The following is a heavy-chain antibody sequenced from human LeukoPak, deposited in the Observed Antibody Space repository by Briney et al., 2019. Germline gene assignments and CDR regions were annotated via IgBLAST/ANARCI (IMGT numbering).Heavy chain of an antibody. J-gene: IGHJ4*02. CDR3: ATETNGSHYDY. D-gene: IGHD1-14*01. CDR1: GLTFSTSG. Sequence: PGGSLRLSCTASGLTFSTSGFDWVRQAPGKGLEWVASIGPTGSDRYHADSIKGRFTISRDNANNFLYLQMNSLRAEDTAVCYCATETNGSHYDYWGQGTLLTVSS. CDR2: IGPTGSDR. V-gene: IGHV3-21*06.